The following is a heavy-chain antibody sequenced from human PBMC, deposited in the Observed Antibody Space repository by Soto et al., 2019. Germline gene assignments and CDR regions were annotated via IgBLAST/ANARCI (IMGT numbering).Heavy chain of an antibody. V-gene: IGHV3-21*01. J-gene: IGHJ4*02. Sequence: GSLRLSCAASGFTFSSYSMNWVRQAPGKGLEWVSSISSSSSYIYYADSVKGRFTISRDNAKNSLYLQMNSLRAEDTAVYYCARDEIYRNYDSSGYYYYYFDYWGQGT. CDR2: ISSSSSYI. D-gene: IGHD3-22*01. CDR1: GFTFSSYS. CDR3: ARDEIYRNYDSSGYYYYYFDY.